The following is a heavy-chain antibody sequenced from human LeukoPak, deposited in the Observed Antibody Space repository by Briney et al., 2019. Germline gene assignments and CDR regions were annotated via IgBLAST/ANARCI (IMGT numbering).Heavy chain of an antibody. CDR3: ARGGLVAAGCFDY. Sequence: PSETLSLTCTVSGGSISGYYWSWIRQPPGKGLEWIGYIYYSGSSNYNPSLKNRVTISVDTSKNQFSLKLSSVTAADTAVYYCARGGLVAAGCFDYWGQGALVTVSP. V-gene: IGHV4-59*01. J-gene: IGHJ4*02. CDR2: IYYSGSS. D-gene: IGHD6-13*01. CDR1: GGSISGYY.